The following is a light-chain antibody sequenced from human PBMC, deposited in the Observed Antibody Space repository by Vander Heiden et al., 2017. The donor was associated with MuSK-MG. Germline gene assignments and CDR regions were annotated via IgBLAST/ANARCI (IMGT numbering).Light chain of an antibody. J-gene: IGKJ2*01. CDR1: QSLVHRDGNIY. V-gene: IGKV2-24*01. CDR3: RLTTQFPYT. Sequence: DIVMTQTRLSLPITLGQPASISCTSSQSLVHRDGNIYVNPLQLRLGQPPRLLIYQVSNRFSPVPDTLSGSGARTFFTLKIIVIDAEHIRLYYCRLTTQFPYTSGRGTQLDFK. CDR2: QVS.